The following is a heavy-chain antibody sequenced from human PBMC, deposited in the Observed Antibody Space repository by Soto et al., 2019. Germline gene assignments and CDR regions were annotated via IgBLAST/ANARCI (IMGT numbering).Heavy chain of an antibody. D-gene: IGHD2-8*02. V-gene: IGHV1-2*04. J-gene: IGHJ4*02. Sequence: QVHLVQSGAEVKRAGASVTVSCKASGYTFSDYYIHWVRQAPGQGLQWMGCINPKSGDRRYAQMFRGWVFMTRAKSISTAYMEVSGLKSDDTAVYFCARGAEVGIELAAFDQWGQGTLVTVSA. CDR2: INPKSGDR. CDR1: GYTFSDYY. CDR3: ARGAEVGIELAAFDQ.